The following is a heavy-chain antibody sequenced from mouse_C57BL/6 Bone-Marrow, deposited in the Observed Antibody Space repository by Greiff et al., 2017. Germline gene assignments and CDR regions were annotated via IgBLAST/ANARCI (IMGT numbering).Heavy chain of an antibody. CDR2: INPYNGGT. V-gene: IGHV1-19*01. Sequence: EVQLQQSGPVLVKPGASVKMSCKASGYTFTDYYMNWVKQSHGKSLEWIGVINPYNGGTSYNQKFKGEATLTVDKSSSTAYMELNSLTSEDSAVYYCYYYGSSFYFDDWGQGTTLTVSS. D-gene: IGHD1-1*01. CDR3: YYYGSSFYFDD. J-gene: IGHJ2*01. CDR1: GYTFTDYY.